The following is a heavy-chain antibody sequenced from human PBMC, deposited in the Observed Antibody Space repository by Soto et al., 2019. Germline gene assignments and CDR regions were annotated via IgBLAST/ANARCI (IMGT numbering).Heavy chain of an antibody. V-gene: IGHV4-59*01. CDR2: IYYSGST. Sequence: PSEPLSLTCTVADGSISSYYWSRIRQPPGKGLEWIGYIYYSGSTNYNPSLKSRVTISVDTSKNQFSLKLSSVTAADTAVYYCARNYGDNEFDYWGQGALVTVSS. CDR3: ARNYGDNEFDY. CDR1: DGSISSYY. J-gene: IGHJ4*02. D-gene: IGHD4-17*01.